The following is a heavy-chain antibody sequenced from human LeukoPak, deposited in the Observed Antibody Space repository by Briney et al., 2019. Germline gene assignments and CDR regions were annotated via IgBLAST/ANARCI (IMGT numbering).Heavy chain of an antibody. CDR3: AKDPYGGTYPSYCEY. CDR1: GFTFSSYG. J-gene: IGHJ4*02. CDR2: LRYDGSTA. V-gene: IGHV3-30*02. D-gene: IGHD4/OR15-4a*01. Sequence: GGSLRLSCAASGFTFSSYGMYWVRQAPGKGLEWVAFLRYDGSTAFYGDSVKGRFTMSRDISKSTLFLQMNNLRPEDTAVYYCAKDPYGGTYPSYCEYWGQGTLVTASS.